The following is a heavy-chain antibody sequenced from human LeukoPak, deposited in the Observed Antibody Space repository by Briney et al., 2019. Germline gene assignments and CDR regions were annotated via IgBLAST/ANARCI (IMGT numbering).Heavy chain of an antibody. CDR2: IYYSGGT. Sequence: NPSEALSLTCTVSGASISSSTYYWGWIRQPPGKGLEWIGSIYYSGGTYYNPSLQSRVTISVDTSKNQFSLKLNSVTAADTAVNYCARRLAAAGSDYFDYWGQGTLVTVSS. CDR1: GASISSSTYY. V-gene: IGHV4-39*01. CDR3: ARRLAAAGSDYFDY. J-gene: IGHJ4*02. D-gene: IGHD6-13*01.